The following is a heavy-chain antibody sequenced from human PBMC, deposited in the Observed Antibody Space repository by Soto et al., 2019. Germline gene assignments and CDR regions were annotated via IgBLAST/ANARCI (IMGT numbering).Heavy chain of an antibody. D-gene: IGHD2-2*01. Sequence: KASETLSLTCAVYGGSFSGYYWSWIRQPPGKGLEWIGEINHSGSTNYNPSLKSRVTISVDTSKNQFSLKLSSVTAADTAVYYCASGRIVVVPAAKYSSSSGMGYYYYYYGMDVWGQGTTVTVSS. J-gene: IGHJ6*02. CDR2: INHSGST. CDR3: ASGRIVVVPAAKYSSSSGMGYYYYYYGMDV. CDR1: GGSFSGYY. V-gene: IGHV4-34*01.